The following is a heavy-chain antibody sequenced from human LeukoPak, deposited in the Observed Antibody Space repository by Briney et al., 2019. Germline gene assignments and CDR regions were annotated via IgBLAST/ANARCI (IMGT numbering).Heavy chain of an antibody. D-gene: IGHD3-10*01. Sequence: SETLSLTCAVYDGSFSGYYWSWIRQPPGKGLEWIGEINHSGSTNYNPSLKSRVTISVDTSKNQFSLKLSPVTAADTAVYYCARKGRGRITMVRGVPGAFDIWGQGTMVTVSS. CDR1: DGSFSGYY. CDR2: INHSGST. CDR3: ARKGRGRITMVRGVPGAFDI. V-gene: IGHV4-34*01. J-gene: IGHJ3*02.